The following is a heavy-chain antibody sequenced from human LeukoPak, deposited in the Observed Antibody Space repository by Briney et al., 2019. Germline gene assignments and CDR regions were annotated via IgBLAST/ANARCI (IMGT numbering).Heavy chain of an antibody. V-gene: IGHV3-48*04. CDR3: ARESSSGYSGYDPVAFDY. Sequence: GGPLRLSCAASGFTFSSYSMNWVRQAPGKGLEWVSYISSSSSTIYYADSVKGRFTISRDNAKNSLYLQMNSLRAEDTAVYYCARESSSGYSGYDPVAFDYWGQGTLVTVSS. D-gene: IGHD5-12*01. CDR1: GFTFSSYS. CDR2: ISSSSSTI. J-gene: IGHJ4*02.